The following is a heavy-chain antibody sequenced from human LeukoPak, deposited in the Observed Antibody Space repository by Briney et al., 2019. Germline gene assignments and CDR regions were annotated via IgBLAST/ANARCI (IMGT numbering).Heavy chain of an antibody. CDR2: IYPSDSDT. CDR3: ARLKQELGKYFYYGLDV. CDR1: GYSFTDFW. J-gene: IGHJ6*02. D-gene: IGHD6-13*01. V-gene: IGHV5-51*01. Sequence: GESLKISCKGSGYSFTDFWIGWVRQMPGKGLEWMGIIYPSDSDTKYSPSFQGQVTISADKSISTAYLQWRSLKASDTAIYYCARLKQELGKYFYYGLDVWGQGTTVTVSS.